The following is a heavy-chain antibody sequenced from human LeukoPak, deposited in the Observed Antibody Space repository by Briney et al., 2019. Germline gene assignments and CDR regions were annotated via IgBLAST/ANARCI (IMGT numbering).Heavy chain of an antibody. CDR3: TRRPSTYYDFWSGYYLDNWFDP. Sequence: SETLSLTCAVSGGSISSSNWWSWVRQPPGKGLEWIGSIYYSGSTYYNPSLKSRVTISVDTSKNQFSLKLSSVTAADTAVYYCTRRPSTYYDFWSGYYLDNWFDPWGQGTLVTVSS. D-gene: IGHD3-3*01. V-gene: IGHV4-39*01. CDR2: IYYSGST. CDR1: GGSISSSNW. J-gene: IGHJ5*02.